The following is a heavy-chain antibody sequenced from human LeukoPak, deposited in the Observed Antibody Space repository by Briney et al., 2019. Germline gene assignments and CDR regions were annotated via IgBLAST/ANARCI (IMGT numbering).Heavy chain of an antibody. CDR2: ISAYNGNT. J-gene: IGHJ6*02. CDR1: GYTFTSYG. V-gene: IGHV1-18*01. Sequence: ASVKVSCKASGYTFTSYGISWVRQAPGQGLEWMGWISAYNGNTNYAQKLQGRVTMTTDTSTSTAYMELRSLRSDDTAVYYCARVHLPDGDYYGMDVWGQGTTVTVSS. D-gene: IGHD4-17*01. CDR3: ARVHLPDGDYYGMDV.